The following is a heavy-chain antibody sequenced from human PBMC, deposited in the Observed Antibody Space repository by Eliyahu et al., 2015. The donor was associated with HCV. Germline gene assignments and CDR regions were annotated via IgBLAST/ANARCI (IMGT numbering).Heavy chain of an antibody. CDR2: ISSSSSYT. V-gene: IGHV3-11*06. J-gene: IGHJ4*02. D-gene: IGHD3-22*01. Sequence: QVQLVESGGGLVKPGGSLRLSCAASGFTFSDYYMSWIRQAPGKGLEWVSYISSSSSYTNYADSVKGRFTISRDQAQNSLYLQMNSLRAEDTAVYYCARAGNTYYYDSSGDYWGQGTLVTVSS. CDR3: ARAGNTYYYDSSGDY. CDR1: GFTFSDYY.